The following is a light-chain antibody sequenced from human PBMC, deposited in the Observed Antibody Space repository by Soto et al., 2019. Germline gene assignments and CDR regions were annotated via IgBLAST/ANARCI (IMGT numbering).Light chain of an antibody. CDR3: QQYNSYSQT. J-gene: IGKJ1*01. CDR1: QSISSW. V-gene: IGKV1-5*01. CDR2: DAS. Sequence: DIQMTQSPSTLSASVGDRVTITCRASQSISSWLAWYQQKPGKAPKLLIYDASSLDSGVPSRFSGSGSGTEFTLTISSLQPDDFATDYCQQYNSYSQTFGQGTKVEIK.